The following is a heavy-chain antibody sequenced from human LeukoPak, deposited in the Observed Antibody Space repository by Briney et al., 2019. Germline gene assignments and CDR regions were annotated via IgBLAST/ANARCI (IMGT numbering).Heavy chain of an antibody. D-gene: IGHD6-13*01. CDR1: GGSVSSGSYY. CDR3: ARGGSSWYSDAFDI. V-gene: IGHV4-61*01. CDR2: IYYSGST. Sequence: PSETLSLTCTVSGGSVSSGSYYWSWIRQPPGKGLEWIGYIYYSGSTNYNPSLKSLVTISVDTSKNQFSLKLSSVTAADTAVYYCARGGSSWYSDAFDIWGQGTMVTVSS. J-gene: IGHJ3*02.